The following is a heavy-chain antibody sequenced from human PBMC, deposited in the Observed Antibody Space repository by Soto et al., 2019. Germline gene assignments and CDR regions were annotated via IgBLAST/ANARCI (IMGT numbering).Heavy chain of an antibody. V-gene: IGHV1-18*01. Sequence: PSVKVSCKASGYTFTSYGISWVRQAPGQGLEWMGWISAYNGNTNYAQKLQGRVTMTTDTSTSTAYMELRSLRSDDTAVYYCARGHYITTFPWFYPWGQGTLVTVSS. CDR3: ARGHYITTFPWFYP. CDR1: GYTFTSYG. J-gene: IGHJ5*02. D-gene: IGHD3-10*02. CDR2: ISAYNGNT.